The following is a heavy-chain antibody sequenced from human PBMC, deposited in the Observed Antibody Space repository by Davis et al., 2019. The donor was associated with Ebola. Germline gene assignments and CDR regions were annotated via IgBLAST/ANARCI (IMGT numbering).Heavy chain of an antibody. CDR1: GVSIIDNY. D-gene: IGHD2-2*01. CDR3: ARGGSPAMFKGVDE. J-gene: IGHJ4*02. CDR2: IDYRGRS. V-gene: IGHV4-59*01. Sequence: PGGSLRLSCTVYGVSIIDNYWSCIRQSPGNGMEWIGYIDYRGRSTYKPSLRSRITMSVDTSKNQFSLKLKSITAADTAVYYCARGGSPAMFKGVDEWGQGTLVTVAS.